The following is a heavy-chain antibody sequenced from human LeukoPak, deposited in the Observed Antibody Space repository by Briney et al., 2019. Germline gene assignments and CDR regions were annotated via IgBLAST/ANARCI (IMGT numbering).Heavy chain of an antibody. D-gene: IGHD2-15*01. Sequence: SETLSLTCTVSGGSISSSSYYWGWIRQPPGKGLEWIGSIYYSGSTYYNPSLKSRVTISVDTSKNQFSLKLSSVTAADTAVYYCARVKDSRSNWFDPWGQGTLVTVSS. CDR2: IYYSGST. V-gene: IGHV4-39*01. CDR3: ARVKDSRSNWFDP. J-gene: IGHJ5*02. CDR1: GGSISSSSYY.